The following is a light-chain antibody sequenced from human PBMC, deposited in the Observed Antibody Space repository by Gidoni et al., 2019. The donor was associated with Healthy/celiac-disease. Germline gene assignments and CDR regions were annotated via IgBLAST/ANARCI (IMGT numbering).Light chain of an antibody. J-gene: IGLJ1*01. Sequence: QSALTQPPSASVSPGQSVTIPCTGTSSDVGGDNYVSWYQQHPGKAPKLMIYEVSKRPSGVPDRFSGSKSGNTASLTVSGLQDEEEADYYCSSYAGRNRVFGTGTKVTVL. CDR2: EVS. CDR1: SSDVGGDNY. V-gene: IGLV2-8*01. CDR3: SSYAGRNRV.